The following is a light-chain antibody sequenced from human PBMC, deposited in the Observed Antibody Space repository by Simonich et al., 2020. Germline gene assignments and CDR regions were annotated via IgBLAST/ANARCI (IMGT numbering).Light chain of an antibody. J-gene: IGKJ4*01. V-gene: IGKV3-20*01. CDR3: QQYGSSPPVT. CDR1: QSVSSSY. CDR2: CAS. Sequence: EIVLTQSPGTLSLSPGERATLSCRASQSVSSSYLAWYQQKPGLAPRLLIYCASSRATGIPDRFSGSGSGTDFTLTISRLEPEDFAVYYCQQYGSSPPVTFGGGTKVEIK.